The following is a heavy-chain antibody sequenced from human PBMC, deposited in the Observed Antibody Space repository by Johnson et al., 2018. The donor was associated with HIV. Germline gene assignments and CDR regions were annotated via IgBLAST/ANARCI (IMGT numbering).Heavy chain of an antibody. V-gene: IGHV3-33*05. CDR3: ARGIGDEYAFDV. D-gene: IGHD2-21*01. CDR2: IAHDESLT. CDR1: GFTFADYG. Sequence: QVQLVESGGGVVQPGGSLRLSCAASGFTFADYGMHWFRQPPGKGLVWVAFIAHDESLTHHADAVQGRFTISRDNAKNSLYLQMNSLRVEDTALYYCARGIGDEYAFDVWGQGTMVTVSS. J-gene: IGHJ3*01.